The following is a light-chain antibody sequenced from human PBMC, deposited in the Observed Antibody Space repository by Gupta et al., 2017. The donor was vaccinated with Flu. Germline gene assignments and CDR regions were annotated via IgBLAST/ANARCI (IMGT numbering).Light chain of an antibody. CDR2: TAS. Sequence: GDRVTITCRSSQGFRNDLGWFQQRPGKAPKRLIYTASSLQSGVPSRFSGSGSGTEFTLTISSLQPDDFATYYCLQHNSYPLTFGGGTKVEIK. CDR1: QGFRND. V-gene: IGKV1-17*01. CDR3: LQHNSYPLT. J-gene: IGKJ4*01.